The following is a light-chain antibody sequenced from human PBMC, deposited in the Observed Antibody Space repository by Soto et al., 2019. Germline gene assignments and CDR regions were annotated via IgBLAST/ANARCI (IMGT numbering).Light chain of an antibody. Sequence: DIVMTQSPATLSVSPGERATLSCRASQSVSSNLAWYQQKPGQAPRHLIYGASTRATGTPARFSGSGSGTEFTLTISSLQSEDFAVYHCQQYNKWPLTFGGGTKVEIK. CDR3: QQYNKWPLT. V-gene: IGKV3-15*01. CDR2: GAS. J-gene: IGKJ4*01. CDR1: QSVSSN.